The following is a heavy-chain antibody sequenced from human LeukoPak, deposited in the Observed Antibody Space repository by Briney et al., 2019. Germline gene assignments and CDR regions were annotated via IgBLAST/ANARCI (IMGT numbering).Heavy chain of an antibody. CDR3: ARDRGDTATIDY. CDR1: GGSITSRHW. V-gene: IGHV4-4*02. D-gene: IGHD5-18*01. CDR2: IYHSGST. Sequence: PSETLSLTCAVSGGSITSRHWWSWVRQPPGKGLEWIGEIYHSGSTNYNPSLESRVTISLDKSKNQFSLKLSPVTAADTAVYYCARDRGDTATIDYWGQGALVTVSS. J-gene: IGHJ4*02.